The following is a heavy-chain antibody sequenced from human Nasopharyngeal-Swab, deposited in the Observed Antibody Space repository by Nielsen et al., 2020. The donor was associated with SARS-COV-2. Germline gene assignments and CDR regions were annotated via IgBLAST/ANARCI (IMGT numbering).Heavy chain of an antibody. CDR3: AVGRYCSSTSCGGYYYYMDV. J-gene: IGHJ6*03. CDR2: IYYSGST. Sequence: SETLSLTCTASGGSIGSYYWSWIRQPPGKGLEWIGYIYYSGSTNYNPSLKSRVTISVDTSKNQFSLKLSSVTAADTAVYYCAVGRYCSSTSCGGYYYYMDVWGKGTTVTVSS. V-gene: IGHV4-59*01. D-gene: IGHD2-2*01. CDR1: GGSIGSYY.